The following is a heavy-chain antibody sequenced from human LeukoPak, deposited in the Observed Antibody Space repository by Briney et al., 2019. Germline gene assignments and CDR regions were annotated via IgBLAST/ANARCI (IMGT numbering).Heavy chain of an antibody. J-gene: IGHJ4*02. V-gene: IGHV5-51*01. CDR2: IHPGDSDI. CDR3: ARQMTISHLDC. Sequence: KPGESLKISCQGSGYTFTTYWIGWVRQMPGKCLEWMGIIHPGDSDIRYSPSFKGQVTISADKSISTAYLQWSNLKASDTAMYYCARQMTISHLDCWSQGTLVTVSS. D-gene: IGHD3-3*01. CDR1: GYTFTTYW.